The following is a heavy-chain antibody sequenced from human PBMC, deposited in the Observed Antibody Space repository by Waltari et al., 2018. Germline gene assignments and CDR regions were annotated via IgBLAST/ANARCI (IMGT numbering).Heavy chain of an antibody. V-gene: IGHV3-7*01. D-gene: IGHD1-1*01. CDR1: GFTLRNYW. J-gene: IGHJ4*02. CDR2: MNKDGSES. CDR3: ARDSPDKHWKFFGNDH. Sequence: EVQLVESGGGLAHPGGSLTLSCVGSGFTLRNYWMTWVRQAPGKGLEWVANMNKDGSESYYVDSVRGRFIISKDDAKNSLSLEMNILAVEDTAIYYCARDSPDKHWKFFGNDHWGQGTLVNVSP.